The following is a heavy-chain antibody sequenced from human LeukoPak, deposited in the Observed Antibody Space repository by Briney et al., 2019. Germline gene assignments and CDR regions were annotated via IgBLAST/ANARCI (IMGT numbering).Heavy chain of an antibody. Sequence: SETLSLTCAVYGGSFSGYYWSWIRQPPGKGLEWIGGINHSGSTNYNPSLKSRVTISVDTSKNQFSLKLSSVTAADTAVYYCARVRITIFGVVMTSGWFDPWGQGTLVTVSS. D-gene: IGHD3-3*01. CDR2: INHSGST. J-gene: IGHJ5*02. CDR3: ARVRITIFGVVMTSGWFDP. V-gene: IGHV4-34*01. CDR1: GGSFSGYY.